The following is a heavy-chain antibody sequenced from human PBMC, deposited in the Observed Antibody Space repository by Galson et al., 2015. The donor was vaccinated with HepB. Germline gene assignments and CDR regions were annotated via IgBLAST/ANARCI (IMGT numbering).Heavy chain of an antibody. Sequence: SLSLSCAASGFTFSSYWMHWVRQAPGKGLVWVSRISSDGTSTSYADSVKGRFTVSRDNAKNTLYLHMNSLMAEDTAVYYCARVNSDWDYFDYWGQGTLVTVSS. CDR1: GFTFSSYW. CDR2: ISSDGTST. CDR3: ARVNSDWDYFDY. V-gene: IGHV3-74*01. J-gene: IGHJ4*02. D-gene: IGHD6-19*01.